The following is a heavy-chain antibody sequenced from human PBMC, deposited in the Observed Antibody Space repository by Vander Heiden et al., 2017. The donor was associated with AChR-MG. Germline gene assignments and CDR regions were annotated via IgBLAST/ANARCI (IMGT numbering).Heavy chain of an antibody. Sequence: QVQLQESGPGLVKPSGTLSLTCAVSGGAISISNWWSWVRQPPGKGLEWIGEINHSGSTNYNPSLKSRVTISADKSKNQFSLNLSSVTAADTAVYYCASISSWRLDYWGQGTLVTVSS. CDR3: ASISSWRLDY. D-gene: IGHD6-13*01. CDR1: GGAISISNW. CDR2: INHSGST. V-gene: IGHV4-4*02. J-gene: IGHJ4*02.